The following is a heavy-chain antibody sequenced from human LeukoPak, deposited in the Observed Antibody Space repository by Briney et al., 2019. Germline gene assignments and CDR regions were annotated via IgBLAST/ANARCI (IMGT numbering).Heavy chain of an antibody. CDR3: ARVWAWGSGNYFDN. CDR2: IRGDAGST. D-gene: IGHD7-27*01. CDR1: GFTFSSYW. J-gene: IGHJ4*02. Sequence: RGSLRLSCAASGFTFSSYWMHWVRQAPGKGLEWVSAIRGDAGSTGYADSVKGRFTISRDNAKNSLYLQMNSLRVEDTALYYCARVWAWGSGNYFDNWGQGTLVTVSS. V-gene: IGHV3-20*04.